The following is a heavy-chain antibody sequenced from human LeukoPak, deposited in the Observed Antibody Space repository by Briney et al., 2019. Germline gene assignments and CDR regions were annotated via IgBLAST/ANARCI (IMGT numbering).Heavy chain of an antibody. D-gene: IGHD2/OR15-2a*01. V-gene: IGHV4-59*02. Sequence: SETLSLTCTVSGASVSTSHWNWVRQPPGKGLEWIGNVDYNGGTKYNPSLRSLVTISLDTSKNQFSLKLKFVTAADTALYYCARRFYEPFDRWGQGTLVTVSS. J-gene: IGHJ4*02. CDR2: VDYNGGT. CDR1: GASVSTSH. CDR3: ARRFYEPFDR.